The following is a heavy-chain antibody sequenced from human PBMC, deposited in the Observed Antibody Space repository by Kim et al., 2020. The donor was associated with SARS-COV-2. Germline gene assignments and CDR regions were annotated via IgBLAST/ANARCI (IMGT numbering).Heavy chain of an antibody. J-gene: IGHJ1*01. CDR3: ARGWLRSGFMY. CDR2: THYSSRWYN. Sequence: SQTLSLTCAISGDSVSTTSAAWNWVRQSPSRGFECLGRTHYSSRWYNDYAVSVKSRITINPDTTKNQFSLKLNSVTPEDTALYFCARGWLRSGFMYWGQGTLVTASS. D-gene: IGHD5-12*01. V-gene: IGHV6-1*01. CDR1: GDSVSTTSAA.